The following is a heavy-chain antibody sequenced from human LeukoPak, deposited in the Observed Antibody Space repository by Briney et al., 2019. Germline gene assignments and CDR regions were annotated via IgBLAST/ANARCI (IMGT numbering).Heavy chain of an antibody. CDR1: GGSISSYY. CDR3: ARLTAAGMGY. CDR2: ISYSGNT. J-gene: IGHJ4*02. V-gene: IGHV4-59*01. Sequence: RSETLSLTCTVSGGSISSYYWSWIRQPPGKGLEWIGYISYSGNTNYNPSLKSRVTISEDTSKNQFSLKLSSVTAADTAVYYCARLTAAGMGYWGQGTLVTVSS. D-gene: IGHD6-13*01.